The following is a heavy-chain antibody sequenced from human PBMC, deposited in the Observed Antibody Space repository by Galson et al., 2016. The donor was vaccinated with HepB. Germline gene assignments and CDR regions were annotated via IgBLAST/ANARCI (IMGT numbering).Heavy chain of an antibody. D-gene: IGHD3-9*01. Sequence: QSGAEVKKPGETLKISCKVSGYSFTNSWIGWVRQMPGKGLEWMGIIYTGDSDTRYSPSFQGHVTMSADKSINTAYLQWTSLRASDTAMYYCARQRGGAFDFWGQGTLVTVSS. CDR1: GYSFTNSW. J-gene: IGHJ1*01. CDR3: ARQRGGAFDF. CDR2: IYTGDSDT. V-gene: IGHV5-51*01.